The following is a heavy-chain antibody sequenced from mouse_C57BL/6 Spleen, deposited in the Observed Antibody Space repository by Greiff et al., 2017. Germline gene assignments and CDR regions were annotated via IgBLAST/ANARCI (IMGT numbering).Heavy chain of an antibody. Sequence: VQLQQPGAELVKPGASVKMSCKASGYTFTSYWITWVKQRPGQGLEWIGDIYPGSGSTNYNEKFKSKATLTVDTSSSTAYMQLSSLTSEDSAVYYCARGEGDYYGSPFFAYWGQGTLVTVSA. V-gene: IGHV1-55*01. D-gene: IGHD1-1*01. CDR1: GYTFTSYW. CDR3: ARGEGDYYGSPFFAY. J-gene: IGHJ3*01. CDR2: IYPGSGST.